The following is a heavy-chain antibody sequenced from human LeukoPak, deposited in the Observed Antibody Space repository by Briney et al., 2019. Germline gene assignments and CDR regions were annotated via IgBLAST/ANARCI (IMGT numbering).Heavy chain of an antibody. CDR2: IWYDGSNK. Sequence: GGYLRLSCAASGFTFSSYGMHWVRQAPGKGLEWVAVIWYDGSNKYYADSVKGRFTISRDNSKNTLYLQMNSLRAEDTAVYYCARDRMVRGEPLYYFDYWGQGTLVTVSS. CDR1: GFTFSSYG. CDR3: ARDRMVRGEPLYYFDY. J-gene: IGHJ4*02. V-gene: IGHV3-33*01. D-gene: IGHD3-10*01.